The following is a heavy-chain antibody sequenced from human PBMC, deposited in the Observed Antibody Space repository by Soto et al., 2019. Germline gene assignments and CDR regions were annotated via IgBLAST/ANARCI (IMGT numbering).Heavy chain of an antibody. CDR3: ARLGSYHSSGHT. V-gene: IGHV3-21*01. CDR1: GFTFSDYS. Sequence: EVQLVESGGGLVKPGGSLRLSCAASGFTFSDYSMNWVRQAPGKGLEWLSYITTSSSYIYYADSVKGRFTISRDNAKNSLYLQMNSLRDEDTAVYYCARLGSYHSSGHTCGQGTLVTVSS. J-gene: IGHJ5*02. CDR2: ITTSSSYI. D-gene: IGHD3-22*01.